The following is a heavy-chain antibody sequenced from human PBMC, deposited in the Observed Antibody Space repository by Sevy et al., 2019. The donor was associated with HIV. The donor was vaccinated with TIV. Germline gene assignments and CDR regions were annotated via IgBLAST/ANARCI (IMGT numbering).Heavy chain of an antibody. J-gene: IGHJ6*02. Sequence: ASVKVSCKASGYTFTSYGISWVRQAPGQGLEWMGWIRVYNGNTNYAQKLQGRVTMTTDTSTSTAYMELRSLRSDDTAVYYCARIHDYGILGMDVWGQGTTVTVSS. V-gene: IGHV1-18*01. CDR3: ARIHDYGILGMDV. CDR2: IRVYNGNT. CDR1: GYTFTSYG. D-gene: IGHD4-17*01.